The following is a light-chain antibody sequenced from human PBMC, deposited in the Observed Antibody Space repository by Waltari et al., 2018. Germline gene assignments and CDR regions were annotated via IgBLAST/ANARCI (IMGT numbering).Light chain of an antibody. J-gene: IGKJ2*01. CDR3: QQYGPSPPYT. V-gene: IGKV3-20*01. CDR2: GAS. CDR1: QTVTSRY. Sequence: EIVLTQSPGTLSLSPGDSATLSCRASQTVTSRYLAWYQQRPGQAPRLLIYGASNRAAGIPNRISGSGSGTDFTLTITRLEPEDFAVYYCQQYGPSPPYTFGQGTKLEV.